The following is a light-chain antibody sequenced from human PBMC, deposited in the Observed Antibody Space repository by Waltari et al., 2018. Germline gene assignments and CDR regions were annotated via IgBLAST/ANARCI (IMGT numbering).Light chain of an antibody. CDR3: VLSMGSGIWV. CDR2: DTN. CDR1: SGSVSTTYY. J-gene: IGLJ3*02. Sequence: QTVVTQEPSLSASPGGTVTLTCGLSSGSVSTTYYPSWYQQAPCQAPRTLIFDTNTRSSGVPDRFSGSILDNKAALTITGAQADDESDYYCVLSMGSGIWVFGGGTKLTVL. V-gene: IGLV8-61*01.